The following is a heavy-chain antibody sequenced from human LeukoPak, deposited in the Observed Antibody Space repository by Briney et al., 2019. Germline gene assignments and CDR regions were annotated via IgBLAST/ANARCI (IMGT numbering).Heavy chain of an antibody. D-gene: IGHD2-2*01. CDR1: GLSFSRYW. CDR3: GLYSSSQTAMDV. Sequence: GGSLRLSCAASGLSFSRYWMSWVRQAPGKGLEWVANINQDGSEKYYVDSVKGRFTTSRDNAKNSLYMQMNGLRAEDTAVYYCGLYSSSQTAMDVWGQGTAVTVSS. V-gene: IGHV3-7*01. CDR2: INQDGSEK. J-gene: IGHJ6*02.